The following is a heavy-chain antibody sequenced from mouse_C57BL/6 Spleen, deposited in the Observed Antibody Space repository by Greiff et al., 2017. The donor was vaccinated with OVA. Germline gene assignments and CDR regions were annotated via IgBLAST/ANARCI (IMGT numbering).Heavy chain of an antibody. CDR1: GFSLTSYA. J-gene: IGHJ4*01. CDR2: IWTGGGT. V-gene: IGHV2-9-1*01. Sequence: QVQLKQSGPGLVAPSQSLSITCTVSGFSLTSYAISWVRQPPGKGLEWLGVIWTGGGTNYNSALKSRLSISKDNSKSQVFLKMNSLQTDDTARYYCAREDYSNYYYAMDYWGQGTSVTVSS. CDR3: AREDYSNYYYAMDY. D-gene: IGHD2-5*01.